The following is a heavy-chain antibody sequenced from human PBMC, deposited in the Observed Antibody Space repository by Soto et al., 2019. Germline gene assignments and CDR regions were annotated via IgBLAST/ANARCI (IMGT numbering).Heavy chain of an antibody. CDR3: AREGSGYNL. CDR2: IIPVFGRP. Sequence: ASVKVSCKASGGSFGSFGISWVRQAPGQGLGWMGGIIPVFGRPNYAQRFRGRLTITADESTNTVYLELIDLRSEDTAVYYCAREGSGYNLWGQGAQVTVSS. D-gene: IGHD5-12*01. V-gene: IGHV1-69*13. J-gene: IGHJ1*01. CDR1: GGSFGSFG.